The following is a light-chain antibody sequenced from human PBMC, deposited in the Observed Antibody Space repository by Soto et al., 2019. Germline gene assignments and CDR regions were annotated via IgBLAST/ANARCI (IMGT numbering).Light chain of an antibody. CDR2: GNS. V-gene: IGLV1-40*01. J-gene: IGLJ3*02. CDR3: QSYDSSLSGGV. CDR1: SSNIGAGYD. Sequence: QSVLTQPPSVSGAPGQRVTISCTESSSNIGAGYDVHWYQQLPGTAPKLLIYGNSNRPSGVPDRFSGSKSVTSASLAITGLQAEDEADYYCQSYDSSLSGGVFGGGTKLTVL.